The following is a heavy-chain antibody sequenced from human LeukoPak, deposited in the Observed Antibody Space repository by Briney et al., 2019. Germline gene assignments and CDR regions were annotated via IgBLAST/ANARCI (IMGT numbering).Heavy chain of an antibody. Sequence: PGGSLRLSCAASGFTFSSYSMNWVRQAPGKGLEWVSYISSSSSNIYYADSVKGRFTISRDNAKNSLYLQMNSLRAEDTAVYYCARAAVTGDFDYWGQGTLVTVSS. V-gene: IGHV3-48*04. D-gene: IGHD5-18*01. CDR2: ISSSSSNI. CDR1: GFTFSSYS. J-gene: IGHJ4*02. CDR3: ARAAVTGDFDY.